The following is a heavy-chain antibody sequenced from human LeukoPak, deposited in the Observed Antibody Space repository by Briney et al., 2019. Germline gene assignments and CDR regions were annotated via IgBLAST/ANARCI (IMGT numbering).Heavy chain of an antibody. D-gene: IGHD2-15*01. CDR2: LIGSGGST. Sequence: GGSLRLSCAASGFTFSSFAMSWLRQAPGKGRKWVSSLIGSGGSTYYADSVKGRITISRDNSKNTLYLQMNSLRAGDTAVYYCAKGVGYCSGGSCQQFDYWGQGTLVTVSS. CDR3: AKGVGYCSGGSCQQFDY. J-gene: IGHJ4*02. V-gene: IGHV3-23*01. CDR1: GFTFSSFA.